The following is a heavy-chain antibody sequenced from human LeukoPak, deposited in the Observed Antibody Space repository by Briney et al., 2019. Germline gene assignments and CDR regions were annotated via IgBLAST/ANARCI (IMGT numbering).Heavy chain of an antibody. CDR3: ATELGDS. Sequence: PGGSLRLSCAASGFTFSYPWMSWVRQAPGKGLEWVGRIKGVSDGGTTDYAAPVKGRFTISRDDSKNTLYLHMSSLKTEDTAVYYCATELGDSWGQGTLVTVSS. J-gene: IGHJ5*01. D-gene: IGHD3-16*01. CDR1: GFTFSYPW. CDR2: IKGVSDGGTT. V-gene: IGHV3-15*01.